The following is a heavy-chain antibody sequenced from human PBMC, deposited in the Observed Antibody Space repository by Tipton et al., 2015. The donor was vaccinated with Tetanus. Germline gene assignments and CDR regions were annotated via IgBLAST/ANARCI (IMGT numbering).Heavy chain of an antibody. CDR1: GFTFSSHN. V-gene: IGHV3-48*02. J-gene: IGHJ6*02. D-gene: IGHD3-22*01. CDR3: ARVVRDYYYGMDV. CDR2: ISSSGSTV. Sequence: SLRLSCAASGFTFSSHNMNWVRQAPGKGLEWVAYISSSGSTVDYADSVKGRFTVSRDNDKNSLFLQMNSLRDDDTAVYYCARVVRDYYYGMDVWGQGTTVTVSS.